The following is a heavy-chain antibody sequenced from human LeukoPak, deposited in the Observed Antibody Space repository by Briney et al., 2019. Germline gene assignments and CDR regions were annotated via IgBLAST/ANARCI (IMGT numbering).Heavy chain of an antibody. D-gene: IGHD3-10*01. CDR2: INPNSGGA. J-gene: IGHJ1*01. V-gene: IGHV1-2*06. Sequence: GASVKVSCKASGYTFTGYYMHWVRQAPGQGLEWMGRINPNSGGATYAQKFQGRVTLTRDTSINTAYMELSSLRSDDTAVYYCVRPMDTMVRGPIISFQYWGQGTLVTVSS. CDR1: GYTFTGYY. CDR3: VRPMDTMVRGPIISFQY.